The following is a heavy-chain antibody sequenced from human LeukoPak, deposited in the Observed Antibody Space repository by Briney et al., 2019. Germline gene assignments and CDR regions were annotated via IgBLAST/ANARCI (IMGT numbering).Heavy chain of an antibody. CDR3: ARDIEPSYYDILTGYYKYNWFDP. J-gene: IGHJ5*02. CDR2: ISAYNGNT. CDR1: GYTFTSYG. V-gene: IGHV1-18*01. Sequence: GASVKVSCKASGYTFTSYGISWVRQAPGQGLEWMGWISAYNGNTNYAQKLQGRVTMTTDTSTSTAYMELRSLRSDDTAVYYCARDIEPSYYDILTGYYKYNWFDPWGQGTLVTVSS. D-gene: IGHD3-9*01.